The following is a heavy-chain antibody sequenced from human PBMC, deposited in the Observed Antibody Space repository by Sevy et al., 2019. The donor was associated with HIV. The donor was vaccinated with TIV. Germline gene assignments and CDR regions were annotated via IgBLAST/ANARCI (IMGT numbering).Heavy chain of an antibody. J-gene: IGHJ6*02. V-gene: IGHV3-15*01. CDR1: GFTFSNAW. D-gene: IGHD3-3*01. CDR3: TTNLPPFLEGRNYYYYGMDV. CDR2: IKSKTDGGTT. Sequence: GGPLRLSCAASGFTFSNAWMSWVRQAPGKGLEWVGRIKSKTDGGTTDYAAPVKGRFTISRDDSKNTLYLQMNSLKTEDTAVYYCTTNLPPFLEGRNYYYYGMDVWGQGTTVTVSS.